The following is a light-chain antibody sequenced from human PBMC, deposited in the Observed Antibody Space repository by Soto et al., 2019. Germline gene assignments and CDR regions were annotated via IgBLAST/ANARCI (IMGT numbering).Light chain of an antibody. V-gene: IGKV1-27*01. Sequence: DIQMTQSPSYLSASVGDRVTITCRASQGISNYLAWYQQKPGKVPKLLMYAASTLQSGVPSRFSGSGSGTEFTLIISSLQPEDVATYYCQKYNSAPQTFGPGTKVDIK. J-gene: IGKJ3*01. CDR3: QKYNSAPQT. CDR2: AAS. CDR1: QGISNY.